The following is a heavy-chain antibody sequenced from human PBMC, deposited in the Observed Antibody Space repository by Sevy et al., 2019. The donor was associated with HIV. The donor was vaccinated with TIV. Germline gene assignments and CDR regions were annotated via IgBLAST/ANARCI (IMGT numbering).Heavy chain of an antibody. Sequence: ASVKVSCKASGGTFSSYAISWVRQAPGQGLEWMGGIIPIFGTANYAQKFQGRVTITADESTSTAYMELSSLRSEDTAVYYCARDQRADGYNHDAFDIWGQGTMVTVSS. CDR1: GGTFSSYA. V-gene: IGHV1-69*13. CDR3: ARDQRADGYNHDAFDI. CDR2: IIPIFGTA. D-gene: IGHD5-12*01. J-gene: IGHJ3*02.